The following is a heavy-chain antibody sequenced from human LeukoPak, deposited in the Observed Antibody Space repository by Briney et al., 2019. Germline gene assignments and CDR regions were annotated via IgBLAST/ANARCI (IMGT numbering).Heavy chain of an antibody. CDR1: GFTFSSYE. V-gene: IGHV3-48*03. J-gene: IGHJ4*02. Sequence: GGSLRLSCAASGFTFSSYEMNWVRQAPGKGLDWVSYIISSGNTIYYADSVKGRFTISRDNAKNSLYLQMNSLRAEDTAVYYCARDSPFALVRGVFDYWGQGTLVTVSS. CDR2: IISSGNTI. CDR3: ARDSPFALVRGVFDY. D-gene: IGHD3-10*01.